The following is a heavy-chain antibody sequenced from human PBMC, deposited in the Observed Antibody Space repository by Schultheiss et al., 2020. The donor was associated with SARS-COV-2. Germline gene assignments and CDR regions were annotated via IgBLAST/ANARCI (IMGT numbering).Heavy chain of an antibody. V-gene: IGHV3-53*01. Sequence: GESLKISCAASGFTVSSNYMSWVRQAPGKGLEWVSVIYSGGSTYYADSVKGRFTISRDNSKNTLYLQMNSLRAEDTAVYYCAKLPIAYCGGDCYFDYWGQGTLVTVSS. J-gene: IGHJ4*02. D-gene: IGHD2-21*02. CDR3: AKLPIAYCGGDCYFDY. CDR2: IYSGGST. CDR1: GFTVSSNY.